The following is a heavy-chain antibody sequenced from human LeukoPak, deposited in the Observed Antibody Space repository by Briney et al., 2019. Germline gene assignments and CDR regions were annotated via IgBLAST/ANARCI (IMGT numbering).Heavy chain of an antibody. V-gene: IGHV4-30-2*01. Sequence: SETLSLTCAVSGGSISSGGYSLSWIRQPPGKGLEWIGYIYHSGSTYYNPSLKSRVTISVDRSKNQFSLKLSSVTAADTAVYYCARSYCTKCNAFDIWGQGTMVTVSS. D-gene: IGHD2-8*01. CDR2: IYHSGST. J-gene: IGHJ3*02. CDR1: GGSISSGGYS. CDR3: ARSYCTKCNAFDI.